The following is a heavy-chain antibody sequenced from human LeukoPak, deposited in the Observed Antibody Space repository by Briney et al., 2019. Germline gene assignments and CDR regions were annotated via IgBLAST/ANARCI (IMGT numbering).Heavy chain of an antibody. CDR3: AKDPYGTRYFDY. CDR1: GFTFSDYW. J-gene: IGHJ4*02. D-gene: IGHD2-2*01. CDR2: IKLDGSET. Sequence: GGSLRLSCAASGFTFSDYWMSWVRQAPGKGLEWVANIKLDGSETYYVDSVKGRFTISRDNAKNSLFLQMNSLRAEDTAVYYCAKDPYGTRYFDYWGQGTLVTVSS. V-gene: IGHV3-7*01.